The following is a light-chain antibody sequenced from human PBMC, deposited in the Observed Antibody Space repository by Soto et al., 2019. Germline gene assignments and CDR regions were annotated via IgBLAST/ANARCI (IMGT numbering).Light chain of an antibody. CDR2: GAS. CDR3: QQSNNWPPRT. J-gene: IGKJ4*02. Sequence: EILMTQSPGTLSVSPGDTATLSCRASQSIRSTLAWYQQKPGRAPTLLIYGASTRATGVPARFSGSGSGTEFSLTISDLQSADVAIYYCQQSNNWPPRTFGGGTRVEI. CDR1: QSIRST. V-gene: IGKV3-15*01.